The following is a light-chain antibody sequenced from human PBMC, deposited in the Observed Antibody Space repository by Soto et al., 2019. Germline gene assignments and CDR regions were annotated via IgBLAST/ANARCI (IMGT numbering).Light chain of an antibody. CDR3: QQYGSSPWT. CDR2: GAS. CDR1: QSVGNN. Sequence: EIVMTESPATLSVSPGETATLPCRASQSVGNNLAWYQQKPGQAPRLLIYGASTRATGIPARFSGSGSGTEFTHTISRLEPEDFAVYYCQQYGSSPWTFGQGTKVDIK. V-gene: IGKV3-15*01. J-gene: IGKJ1*01.